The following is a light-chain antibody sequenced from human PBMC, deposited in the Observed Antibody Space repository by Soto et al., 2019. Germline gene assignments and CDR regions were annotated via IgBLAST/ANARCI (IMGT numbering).Light chain of an antibody. CDR2: DAS. J-gene: IGKJ1*01. CDR1: QSVSSN. Sequence: IVMTQSPATLSVSPWERATLSCRASQSVSSNLAWYQQKPGQAPRLLIYDASTRATGIPARFSGSGSGTEFTLTISSLQSEDFAVYYCQQYNNWRTFGQGTKVDIK. CDR3: QQYNNWRT. V-gene: IGKV3-15*01.